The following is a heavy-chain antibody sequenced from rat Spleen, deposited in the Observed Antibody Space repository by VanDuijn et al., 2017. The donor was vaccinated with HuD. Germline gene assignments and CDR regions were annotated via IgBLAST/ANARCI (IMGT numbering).Heavy chain of an antibody. CDR1: GFTFSNFP. CDR3: ARPTTGIPFNY. V-gene: IGHV5-46*01. D-gene: IGHD1-9*01. CDR2: IVDDGSNT. J-gene: IGHJ2*01. Sequence: EVQLVESGGDLVQPGRSVRLSCAASGFTFSNFPMAWVRQAPTKGLEWVATIVDDGSNTFYRDSVKGRFTISRNNAKSTLYLQVDSLRSEDTAIYYCARPTTGIPFNYWGQGVMVTVSS.